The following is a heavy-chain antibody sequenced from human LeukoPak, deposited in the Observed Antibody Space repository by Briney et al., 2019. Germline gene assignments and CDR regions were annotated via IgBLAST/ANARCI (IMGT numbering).Heavy chain of an antibody. CDR1: GGTFSSYA. J-gene: IGHJ5*02. CDR2: IIPIFGTA. D-gene: IGHD3-9*01. Sequence: GASVKVSCKASGGTFSSYAISWVRQAPGQGLEWMGGIIPIFGTANYAQKFQGRVTITTDESTSTAYMELSSLRSEDTAVYYCARDRPAYDSLAWFDPWGQGTLVTVSS. V-gene: IGHV1-69*05. CDR3: ARDRPAYDSLAWFDP.